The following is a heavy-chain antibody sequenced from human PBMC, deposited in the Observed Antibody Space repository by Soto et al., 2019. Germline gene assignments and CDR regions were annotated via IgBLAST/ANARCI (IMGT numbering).Heavy chain of an antibody. Sequence: QVQLVESGGGVVQPGRSLRLSCAVSGFTFSSYGMHWVRQAPGKGLEWVAVIWYDGSNKYYADSVKGRFTISRDNSKNTLYLQMNSLRAEDTAVYYCAREQRDGQWLVQGNYWGQGTLVTVSS. D-gene: IGHD6-19*01. CDR3: AREQRDGQWLVQGNY. CDR2: IWYDGSNK. V-gene: IGHV3-33*01. J-gene: IGHJ4*02. CDR1: GFTFSSYG.